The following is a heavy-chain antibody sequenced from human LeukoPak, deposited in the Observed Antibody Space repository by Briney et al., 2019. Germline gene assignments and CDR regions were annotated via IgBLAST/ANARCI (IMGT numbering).Heavy chain of an antibody. CDR2: IIPILGIA. Sequence: SVKVSCKASGGTFSSYGITWVRQAPGQGLEWMGRIIPILGIANYAQNFQGRVTITADKSTSTAYMEVSSLRSEDTAVYYCARDTDSDILTGYYSTPVFDYWGQGTLVTVSS. V-gene: IGHV1-69*04. CDR1: GGTFSSYG. J-gene: IGHJ4*02. CDR3: ARDTDSDILTGYYSTPVFDY. D-gene: IGHD3-9*01.